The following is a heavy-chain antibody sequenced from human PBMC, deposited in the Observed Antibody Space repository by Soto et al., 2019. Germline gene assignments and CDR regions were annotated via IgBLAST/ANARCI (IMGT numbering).Heavy chain of an antibody. J-gene: IGHJ4*02. CDR1: GDSISRSYW. D-gene: IGHD2-15*01. Sequence: SETLSLTCAVSGDSISRSYWWSWVRQFPGKGLEWIGEIYHSGSTHYSPSLQRRVTISVDTSKNQFSLKLSSVTAADTAVYYCARAAPRYFSGGSCYSGGVYWCQGTLVTVFS. CDR3: ARAAPRYFSGGSCYSGGVY. CDR2: IYHSGST. V-gene: IGHV4-4*02.